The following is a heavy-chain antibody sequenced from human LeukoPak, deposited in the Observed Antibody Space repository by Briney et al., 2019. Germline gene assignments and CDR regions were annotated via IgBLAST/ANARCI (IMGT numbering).Heavy chain of an antibody. CDR2: IIPIFGIA. CDR3: ASQGEHVVPAATGRFDY. V-gene: IGHV1-69*04. J-gene: IGHJ4*02. Sequence: ASVKVSCKASGGTFSSYAISWVRQATGQGLEWMGRIIPIFGIANYAQKFQSRVTITADKSTSTDYMELSSLRSEDTAVYYCASQGEHVVPAATGRFDYWGQGTLVTVSS. CDR1: GGTFSSYA. D-gene: IGHD2-2*01.